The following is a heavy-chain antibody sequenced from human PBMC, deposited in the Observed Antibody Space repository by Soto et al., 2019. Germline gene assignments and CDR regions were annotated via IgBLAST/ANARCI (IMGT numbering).Heavy chain of an antibody. Sequence: EVQLVESGGGLVQPGGSLRLSCAASGFTFSTFWMHWVRQTPGKGLVWVSRISSDGSTTHDADSVKGRFTISRDNAKDTLYLQMNGLRAEDTAVYYCARDLRPTDYWGQGTLVTVSS. J-gene: IGHJ4*02. D-gene: IGHD6-6*01. CDR2: ISSDGSTT. CDR3: ARDLRPTDY. V-gene: IGHV3-74*01. CDR1: GFTFSTFW.